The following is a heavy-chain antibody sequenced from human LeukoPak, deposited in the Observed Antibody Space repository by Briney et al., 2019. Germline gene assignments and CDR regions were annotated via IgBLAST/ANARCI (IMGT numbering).Heavy chain of an antibody. V-gene: IGHV3-30*04. CDR2: ISYDGSNK. CDR3: AKSHSGYDYLVGY. Sequence: GGSLRLSCSASGFTFSSYAMHWVRQAPGKGLEWVAVISYDGSNKYYADSVKGRFTISRDNSKNTLYLQMNSLRAEDTAVYYCAKSHSGYDYLVGYWGQGTLVTVSS. D-gene: IGHD5-12*01. CDR1: GFTFSSYA. J-gene: IGHJ4*02.